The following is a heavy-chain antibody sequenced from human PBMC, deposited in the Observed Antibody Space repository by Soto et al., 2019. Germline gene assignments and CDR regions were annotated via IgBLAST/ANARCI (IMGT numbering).Heavy chain of an antibody. CDR1: GGTFSSYT. D-gene: IGHD3-22*01. Sequence: QVQLVQAGAKVKKPGSSVKGSCKASGGTFSSYTRSWVRQAPGQGLEWMGRIIPILGIANYAQKFQGRVTITADKSTSTAYMELSSLRSDDTAVYYCASRYDSSDYWGQATLVTVSS. CDR3: ASRYDSSDY. CDR2: IIPILGIA. J-gene: IGHJ4*02. V-gene: IGHV1-69*02.